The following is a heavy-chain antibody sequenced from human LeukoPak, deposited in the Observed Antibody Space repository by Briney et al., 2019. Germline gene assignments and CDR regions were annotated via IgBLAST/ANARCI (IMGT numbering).Heavy chain of an antibody. CDR2: ISAYNGNT. D-gene: IGHD2-15*01. CDR1: GYTFTSYG. Sequence: ASVKVSCKPSGYTFTSYGISWVRQAPGQGLEWMGWISAYNGNTNYAQKHHGRVTMTTDTFTSTAYIELRSLRADGTALYCCASGCSGGSCYGYWAQGTLVSVSS. CDR3: ASGCSGGSCYGY. V-gene: IGHV1-18*01. J-gene: IGHJ4*02.